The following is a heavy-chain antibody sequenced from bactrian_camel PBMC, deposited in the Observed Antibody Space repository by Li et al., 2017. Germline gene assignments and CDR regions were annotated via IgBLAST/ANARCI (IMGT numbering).Heavy chain of an antibody. CDR3: AEAGDGLGNTPFGR. J-gene: IGHJ6*01. CDR2: ILNGAGST. CDR1: GFTFSNTW. D-gene: IGHD5*01. V-gene: IGHV3S26*01. Sequence: QVQLVESGGGLVQPGGSMRLSCAASGFTFSNTWMHWVRQTPGKGLKWVATILNGAGSTYYLTSLKGQFTISRDNAKNTVYLLMNSLKPEDTAVYYCAEAGDGLGNTPFGRWGQGTQVTVS.